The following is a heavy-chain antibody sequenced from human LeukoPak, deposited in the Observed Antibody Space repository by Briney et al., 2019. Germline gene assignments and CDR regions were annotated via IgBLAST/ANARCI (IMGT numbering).Heavy chain of an antibody. D-gene: IGHD4-17*01. CDR1: GYSISSGYY. Sequence: SETLSLTCTVSGYSISSGYYWGWIRQPPGKGLEWIGYIYYSGSTNYNPSLKSRVTISVDTSKNQFSLKLSSVTAADTAVYYCARDPSPYGEIDIWGQGTMVTVSS. CDR3: ARDPSPYGEIDI. V-gene: IGHV4-38-2*02. J-gene: IGHJ3*02. CDR2: IYYSGST.